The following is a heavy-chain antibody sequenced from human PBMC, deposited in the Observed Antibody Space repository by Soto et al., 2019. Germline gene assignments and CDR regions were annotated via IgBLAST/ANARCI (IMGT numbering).Heavy chain of an antibody. CDR1: GASVSTKS. D-gene: IGHD3-3*01. CDR3: ARSLSWSPYFDH. V-gene: IGHV4-59*02. J-gene: IGHJ5*02. Sequence: SETLSLACSVSGASVSTKSWNWIRQPPGKGLEWIGYVYYSGTTNYNPSLKSRVTISIDTSKNEVTLNVTSVTAADTAVYFCARSLSWSPYFDHWGQGSRVTVST. CDR2: VYYSGTT.